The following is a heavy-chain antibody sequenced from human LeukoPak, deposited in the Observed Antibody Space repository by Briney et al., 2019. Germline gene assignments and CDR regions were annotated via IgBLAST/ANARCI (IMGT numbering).Heavy chain of an antibody. CDR1: LFTFSTYA. CDR2: LSGDGGIT. J-gene: IGHJ4*02. Sequence: GGALRHSCAAPLFTFSTYAMSWVRQAPGKGLEGVSTLSGDGGITYYADSVKGRFTISRDNSKNTLYLQMNSLRVEDTAVDYCAKPPPDSSSWLFDYWGQGTLVTVSS. D-gene: IGHD6-13*01. CDR3: AKPPPDSSSWLFDY. V-gene: IGHV3-23*01.